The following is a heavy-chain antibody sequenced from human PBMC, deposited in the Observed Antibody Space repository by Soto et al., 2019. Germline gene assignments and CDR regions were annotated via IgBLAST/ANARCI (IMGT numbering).Heavy chain of an antibody. J-gene: IGHJ4*02. V-gene: IGHV1-3*01. CDR3: ARHSRGYSYGYNFDY. CDR1: GYTFTNYA. D-gene: IGHD5-18*01. CDR2: INAGNGNT. Sequence: GASVKVSCKASGYTFTNYAMHWVRQAPGQRLEWMGWINAGNGNTYYSQKFQGRVTITRDTSASTAYMELSSLTSEDTAVYYCARHSRGYSYGYNFDYWGQGTLVTVSS.